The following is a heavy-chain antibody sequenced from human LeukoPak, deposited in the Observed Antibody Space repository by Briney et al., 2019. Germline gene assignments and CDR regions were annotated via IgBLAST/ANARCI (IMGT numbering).Heavy chain of an antibody. CDR2: FDPEDGET. Sequence: ASVKVSCKVSGYTLTELSMHWVRQAPGKGLEWMGGFDPEDGETIYAQKFQGRVTMTEDTSTDTAYMELSSLRSEDTAVYFCARATLSDYYFNYWGQGTLVTVSS. V-gene: IGHV1-24*01. CDR3: ARATLSDYYFNY. CDR1: GYTLTELS. J-gene: IGHJ4*02.